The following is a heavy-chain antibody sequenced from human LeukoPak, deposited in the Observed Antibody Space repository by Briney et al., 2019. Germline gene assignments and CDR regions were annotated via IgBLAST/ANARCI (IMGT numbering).Heavy chain of an antibody. CDR1: GYTFTSYG. J-gene: IGHJ4*02. CDR3: ARHEYSSCWYWSARHFDY. D-gene: IGHD6-19*01. V-gene: IGHV1-18*01. CDR2: ISAYNGNT. Sequence: GASVKVSCKASGYTFTSYGISWVRQAPGQGLEWMGWISAYNGNTNYAQKLQGRVTMTTDTSTSTAYMELRSLRSDDTAVYYCARHEYSSCWYWSARHFDYWGQGTLVTVSS.